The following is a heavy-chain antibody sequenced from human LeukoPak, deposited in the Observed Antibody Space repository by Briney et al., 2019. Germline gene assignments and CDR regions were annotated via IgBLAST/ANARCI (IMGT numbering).Heavy chain of an antibody. CDR2: ISSSSSYI. J-gene: IGHJ5*02. V-gene: IGHV3-21*01. Sequence: GGSLRLSCAASGFTFSSYSMNWVRQAPGKGLEWVSSISSSSSYIYYADSVKGRFTISRDNSKNTLYLQMNSLRAEDTAVYYCARDNSSSWPNNWFDPWGQGTLVTVSS. D-gene: IGHD6-13*01. CDR3: ARDNSSSWPNNWFDP. CDR1: GFTFSSYS.